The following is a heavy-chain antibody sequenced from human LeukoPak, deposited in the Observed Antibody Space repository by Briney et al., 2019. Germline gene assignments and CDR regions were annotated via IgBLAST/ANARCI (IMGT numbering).Heavy chain of an antibody. V-gene: IGHV4-4*07. Sequence: SETLSLTCTVSGGSISSYYWSWIRQPAGKGLEWIGRIYTSGSTNYNPSLKSRVTMSVDTSKNQFSLKLSSVTAADTAVYYCAREGFDGSGSYYYDYWGQGTLVTVSP. CDR3: AREGFDGSGSYYYDY. CDR2: IYTSGST. J-gene: IGHJ4*02. CDR1: GGSISSYY. D-gene: IGHD3-10*01.